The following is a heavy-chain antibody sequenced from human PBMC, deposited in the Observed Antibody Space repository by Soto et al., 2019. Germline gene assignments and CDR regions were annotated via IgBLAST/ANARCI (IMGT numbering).Heavy chain of an antibody. J-gene: IGHJ3*02. D-gene: IGHD3-22*01. CDR1: GGSISSSSYY. V-gene: IGHV4-39*01. Sequence: ASETLSLTCTVSGGSISSSSYYWGWVRQPPGKGLEWIGSIYYSGSTYYNPSLKSRVTISVDTSKNQFSLKLSSVTAADTAVYYCARPYYYDSSGYYRYAFDIWGQGTMVTVSS. CDR3: ARPYYYDSSGYYRYAFDI. CDR2: IYYSGST.